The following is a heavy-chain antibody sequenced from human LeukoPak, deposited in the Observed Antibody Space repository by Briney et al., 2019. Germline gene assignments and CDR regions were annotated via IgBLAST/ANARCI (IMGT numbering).Heavy chain of an antibody. D-gene: IGHD3-10*01. V-gene: IGHV3-33*01. CDR1: GFTFSSYG. J-gene: IGHJ4*02. CDR2: IWYDGSNK. CDR3: ARDLGDGEWLERCFDY. Sequence: GSLRLSCAASGFTFSSYGMHWVRQAPGKGLEWVAVIWYDGSNKYYADSVKGRFTISRDNSKNTLYLQMNSLRAEDTAVYYCARDLGDGEWLERCFDYWGQGTLVTVSS.